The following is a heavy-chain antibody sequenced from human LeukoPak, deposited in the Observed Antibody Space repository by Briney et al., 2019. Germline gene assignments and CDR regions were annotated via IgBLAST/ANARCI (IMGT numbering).Heavy chain of an antibody. CDR2: ISGSGGST. CDR3: AKSHSSSWYNDAFDI. J-gene: IGHJ3*02. CDR1: GFTFSSYA. V-gene: IGHV3-23*01. D-gene: IGHD6-13*01. Sequence: PGGSLRLSCAASGFTFSSYAMSWVRQAPGKGLEWVSAISGSGGSTHYADSVKGRFTISRDNSKNTLYLQMNSLRAEDTAVYYCAKSHSSSWYNDAFDIWGQGTMVTVSS.